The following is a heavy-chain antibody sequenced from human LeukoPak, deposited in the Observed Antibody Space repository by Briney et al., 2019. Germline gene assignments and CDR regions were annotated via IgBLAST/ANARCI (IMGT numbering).Heavy chain of an antibody. D-gene: IGHD3-10*01. Sequence: ASVKVSCKASGYTFTGYYMHWVRQAPGQGLEWMGWINPNSGGTNYAQKFQGRVTMTRDTSISTAYMELSRLRSDDTAVYYCARAITMVRGAGYNWLDPWGQGTLVTVSS. CDR3: ARAITMVRGAGYNWLDP. CDR1: GYTFTGYY. V-gene: IGHV1-2*02. J-gene: IGHJ5*02. CDR2: INPNSGGT.